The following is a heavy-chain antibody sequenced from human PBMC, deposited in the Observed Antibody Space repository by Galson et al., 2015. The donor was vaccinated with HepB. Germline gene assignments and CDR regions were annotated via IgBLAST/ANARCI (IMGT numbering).Heavy chain of an antibody. D-gene: IGHD3-22*01. Sequence: SLRLSCAASGFTFSSYWMGWVRQAPGKGLECVANIKQDGSEASYVDSVKGRFIISRDNAKNSLYLQMNSLRAEDTAVYFCAGGSYDYDSSGYPNWFDPWGQGTLVTVSS. CDR3: AGGSYDYDSSGYPNWFDP. V-gene: IGHV3-7*03. J-gene: IGHJ5*02. CDR2: IKQDGSEA. CDR1: GFTFSSYW.